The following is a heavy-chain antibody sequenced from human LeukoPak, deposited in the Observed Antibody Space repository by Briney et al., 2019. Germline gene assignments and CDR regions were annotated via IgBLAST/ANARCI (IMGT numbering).Heavy chain of an antibody. CDR3: ARDLTYCTNDECYRSGLDY. CDR1: GFTFSSDW. CDR2: IKQDGFEK. J-gene: IGHJ4*02. D-gene: IGHD2-8*01. Sequence: PGGSLRLSCAASGFTFSSDWMSWVRQAPGKGLEWVANIKQDGFEKYYVDSVQGRFTISRDDAQNSLYLQMSSLRAEDTAVYYCARDLTYCTNDECYRSGLDYWGQGTLVTVSS. V-gene: IGHV3-7*01.